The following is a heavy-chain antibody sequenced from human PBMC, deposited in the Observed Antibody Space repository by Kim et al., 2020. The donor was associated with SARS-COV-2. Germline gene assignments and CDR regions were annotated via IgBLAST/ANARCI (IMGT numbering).Heavy chain of an antibody. J-gene: IGHJ6*02. CDR3: ARAAVYYDILTYYYYGMDV. D-gene: IGHD3-9*01. Sequence: SETLSLTCAVYGGSFSGYYWSWIRQPPGKGLEWIGEINHSGSTNYNPSLKSRVTISVDTSKNQFSLKLGSVTAADTAVYYCARAAVYYDILTYYYYGMDVWGQGTTVTVSS. CDR2: INHSGST. V-gene: IGHV4-34*01. CDR1: GGSFSGYY.